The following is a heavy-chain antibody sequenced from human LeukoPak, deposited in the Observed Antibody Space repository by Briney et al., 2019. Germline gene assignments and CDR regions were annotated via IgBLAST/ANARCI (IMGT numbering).Heavy chain of an antibody. CDR1: GFTFSSYG. J-gene: IGHJ4*02. V-gene: IGHV3-33*06. CDR2: IWYDGSNK. Sequence: GGSLRLSCAASGFTFSSYGMHWVRQAPGKGLEWVAVIWYDGSNKYYADSVKGRFTISRDNSKNTLYLQMNSLRAEDTAVYYCAKTYGSGSYFDYWGQGTLVTVSS. D-gene: IGHD3-10*01. CDR3: AKTYGSGSYFDY.